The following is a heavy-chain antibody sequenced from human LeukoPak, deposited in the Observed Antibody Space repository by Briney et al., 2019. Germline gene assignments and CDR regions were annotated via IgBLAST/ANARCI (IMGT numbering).Heavy chain of an antibody. D-gene: IGHD3-22*01. CDR1: GYTFTSYY. Sequence: GASVKVSCKASGYTFTSYYMHWVRQAPGQGLEWMGIINPSGGSTSYAQKFQGRVTMTRDMSTSTVYMELSSLRSEDTAVYYCARDAGYYYDSSRSRLHLTAQEGPPDIWGQGTMVTVSS. CDR2: INPSGGST. CDR3: ARDAGYYYDSSRSRLHLTAQEGPPDI. V-gene: IGHV1-46*01. J-gene: IGHJ3*02.